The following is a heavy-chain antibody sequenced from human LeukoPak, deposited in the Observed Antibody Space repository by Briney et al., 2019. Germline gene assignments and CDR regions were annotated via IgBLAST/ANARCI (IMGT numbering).Heavy chain of an antibody. CDR1: GFTFSSYA. CDR2: ISYDGSNK. V-gene: IGHV3-30-3*01. D-gene: IGHD3-10*01. Sequence: GGSLRLSCAASGFTFSSYAMHWVRQAPGKGLEWVAVISYDGSNKYYADSVKGRFTIPRDNSKNTLYLQMNSLRAEDTAVYYCARDRFSVTGIYGYWGQGTLVTVSS. J-gene: IGHJ4*02. CDR3: ARDRFSVTGIYGY.